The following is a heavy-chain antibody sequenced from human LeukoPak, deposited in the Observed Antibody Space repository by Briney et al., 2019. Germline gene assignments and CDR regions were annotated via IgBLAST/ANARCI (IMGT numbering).Heavy chain of an antibody. V-gene: IGHV3-30*02. D-gene: IGHD2-15*01. J-gene: IGHJ4*02. CDR1: GFTFSSYG. Sequence: PGGSLRLSCAASGFTFSSYGMHWVRQAPGKGLEWVAFIRYDGSNKYHADSVKARFTISRDNSKNTVYLQMNSLRAEDTAVYYCAKGLCSGGSCYVLDYWGQGTLVTVSS. CDR3: AKGLCSGGSCYVLDY. CDR2: IRYDGSNK.